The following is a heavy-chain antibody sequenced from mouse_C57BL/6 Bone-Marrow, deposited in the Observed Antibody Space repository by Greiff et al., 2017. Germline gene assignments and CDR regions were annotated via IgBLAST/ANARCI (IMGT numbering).Heavy chain of an antibody. V-gene: IGHV1-15*01. J-gene: IGHJ4*01. Sequence: VQLQESGAELVRPGASVTLSCKASGYTFTDYEMHWVKQTPVHGLEWIGAIDPETGGTAYNQKFKGKAILTADKSSSTAYMELRRLTSEDSAVYYCTRREVITTVVATGDYAMDYWGQGTSVTVSS. CDR3: TRREVITTVVATGDYAMDY. CDR2: IDPETGGT. D-gene: IGHD1-1*01. CDR1: GYTFTDYE.